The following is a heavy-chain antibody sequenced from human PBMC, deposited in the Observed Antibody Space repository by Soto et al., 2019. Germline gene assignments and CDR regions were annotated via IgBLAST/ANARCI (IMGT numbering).Heavy chain of an antibody. CDR3: ARAPSSKLYYDYVWGSPYFDY. CDR2: IYYSGST. J-gene: IGHJ4*02. CDR1: GGSISSGDYY. Sequence: SETLSLTCTVSGGSISSGDYYWSWIRQPPGKGLEWIGYIYYSGSTYYNPSLKSRVTISVDTSKNQFSLKLSSVTAADTAVYYCARAPSSKLYYDYVWGSPYFDYWGQGTLVTVSS. V-gene: IGHV4-30-4*01. D-gene: IGHD3-16*01.